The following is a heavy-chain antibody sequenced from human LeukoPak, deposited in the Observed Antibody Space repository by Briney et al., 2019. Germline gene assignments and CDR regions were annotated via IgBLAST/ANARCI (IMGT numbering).Heavy chain of an antibody. V-gene: IGHV3-23*01. J-gene: IGHJ4*02. CDR1: GFTFSSYA. D-gene: IGHD3-10*01. Sequence: GGSLRLSCAASGFTFSSYAMSWVRQAPGKGLEWVSAISGSGGSTYYADSVKGRFTISRDNSKNTLYLQMNSLRAEDTAVYYCARGYYGSGSYRGGYFDFWGQGTLVTVSS. CDR3: ARGYYGSGSYRGGYFDF. CDR2: ISGSGGST.